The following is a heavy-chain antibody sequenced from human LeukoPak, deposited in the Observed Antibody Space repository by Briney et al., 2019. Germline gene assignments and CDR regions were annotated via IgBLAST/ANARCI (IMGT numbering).Heavy chain of an antibody. CDR3: ARDDHSGGRRFDT. D-gene: IGHD3-10*01. V-gene: IGHV3-53*01. Sequence: GGSLRLSCAASGFTVSSNYMSWVRQAPGKGLEWVSIIYTDGNTYNADSVKGRFTTSRDNAKNSLYLQMNSLRAEDTAVYYCARDDHSGGRRFDTWGQGTLVTVSS. J-gene: IGHJ5*02. CDR2: IYTDGNT. CDR1: GFTVSSNY.